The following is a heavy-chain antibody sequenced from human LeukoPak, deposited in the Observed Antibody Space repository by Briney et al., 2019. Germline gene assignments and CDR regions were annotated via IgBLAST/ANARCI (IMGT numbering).Heavy chain of an antibody. CDR3: ARGYVDRGYSYGYYDY. CDR1: GCTFTGYY. D-gene: IGHD5-18*01. V-gene: IGHV1-2*06. Sequence: ASVKVSCKASGCTFTGYYMHWVRQAPGQGLEWMGRINPNSGGTNYAQKFQGRVTMTRDTSISTAYMELSRLRSDDTAVYYCARGYVDRGYSYGYYDYWGQGTLVTVSS. CDR2: INPNSGGT. J-gene: IGHJ4*02.